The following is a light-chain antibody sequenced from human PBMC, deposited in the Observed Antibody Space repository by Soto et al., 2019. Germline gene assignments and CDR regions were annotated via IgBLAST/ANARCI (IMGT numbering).Light chain of an antibody. Sequence: DIQMTQSPSTLSAFVGDRVTITCRASQSISNWLAWYQQKPGKAPKLLIYKASSLESGVPSRFSGSGSGSDFTLTISSLQPDDLATYYCQQYYSYSRTLGQGTKVDIK. CDR2: KAS. CDR1: QSISNW. V-gene: IGKV1-5*03. CDR3: QQYYSYSRT. J-gene: IGKJ1*01.